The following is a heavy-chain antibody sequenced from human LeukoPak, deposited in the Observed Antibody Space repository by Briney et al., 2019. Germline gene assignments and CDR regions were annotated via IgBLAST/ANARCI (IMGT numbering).Heavy chain of an antibody. V-gene: IGHV3-20*04. Sequence: GGSLRLSCAASGFTFDDYGMSWVRQAPGKGLEWVSGINWNGGSTGYADSMKGRFTISRDNAKNSLYLQTNSLRAEDTALYYCARGGYYYDSSGYYPLDYWGQGTLVTVSS. D-gene: IGHD3-22*01. CDR3: ARGGYYYDSSGYYPLDY. CDR2: INWNGGST. CDR1: GFTFDDYG. J-gene: IGHJ4*02.